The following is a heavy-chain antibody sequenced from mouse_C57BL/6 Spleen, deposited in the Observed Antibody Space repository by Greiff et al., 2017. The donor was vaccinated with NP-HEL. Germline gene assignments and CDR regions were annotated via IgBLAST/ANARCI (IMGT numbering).Heavy chain of an antibody. D-gene: IGHD1-1*01. Sequence: VQLQQPGAELVRPGTSVKLSCKASGYTFTSYWMHWVKQRPGQGLEWIGVIDPSDSYTNYNQKFKGKATLTVDTSSSTAYMQLSSLTSEDSAVYYCARSPYYGRGDYAMDYWGQGTSVTVSS. CDR2: IDPSDSYT. CDR1: GYTFTSYW. CDR3: ARSPYYGRGDYAMDY. V-gene: IGHV1-59*01. J-gene: IGHJ4*01.